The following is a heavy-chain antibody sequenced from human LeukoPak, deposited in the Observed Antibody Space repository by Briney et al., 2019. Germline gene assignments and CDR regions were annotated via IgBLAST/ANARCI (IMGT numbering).Heavy chain of an antibody. V-gene: IGHV1-18*01. D-gene: IGHD1-1*01. CDR3: ARAPNGNDPKGSWFDS. CDR2: ISGYNGKA. Sequence: ASVKVSCKASGYTFSNYGIVWVRQAPGQGLEWMGWISGYNGKANYAQTLHSRVTMTIDTSTSTSYMELGSLRSDDTAVYYCARAPNGNDPKGSWFDSWGQGTLVTVSS. CDR1: GYTFSNYG. J-gene: IGHJ5*01.